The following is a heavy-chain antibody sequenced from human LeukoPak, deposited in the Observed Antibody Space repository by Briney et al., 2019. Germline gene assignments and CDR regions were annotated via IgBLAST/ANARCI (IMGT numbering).Heavy chain of an antibody. V-gene: IGHV3-30-3*01. Sequence: PGGSLRLSCAASGFTFSSYAMHWVRQAPGKGLGWVAVISYVGSNKYYADSAKGRFTISRDNSKNTLYLQMNSLRAEDTAVYYCAREGPGYSYGPGDYWGQGTLVTVSS. CDR1: GFTFSSYA. CDR3: AREGPGYSYGPGDY. J-gene: IGHJ4*02. D-gene: IGHD5-18*01. CDR2: ISYVGSNK.